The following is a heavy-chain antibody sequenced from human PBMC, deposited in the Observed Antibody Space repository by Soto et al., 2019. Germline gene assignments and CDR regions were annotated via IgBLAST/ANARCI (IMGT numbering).Heavy chain of an antibody. J-gene: IGHJ4*02. CDR1: GFPFRSYG. CDR2: IWNDGSHA. Sequence: QVQLVESGGGVVQPGGSLRLSCEGSGFPFRSYGIQWVRQAPGKGLEWLGLIWNDGSHAYHADSVKGRFTISRDNYKNTVFLQVSNLRAEDTAVYFCARDQTDSGGYSDSWGQGTLVTVSS. V-gene: IGHV3-33*01. D-gene: IGHD2-15*01. CDR3: ARDQTDSGGYSDS.